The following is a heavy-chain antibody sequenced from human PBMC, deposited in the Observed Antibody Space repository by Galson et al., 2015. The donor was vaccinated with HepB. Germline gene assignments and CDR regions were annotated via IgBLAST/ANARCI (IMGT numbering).Heavy chain of an antibody. V-gene: IGHV3-7*01. CDR2: IKQNGNEK. CDR3: ARRSGSFFDVILGRFDQ. Sequence: SLRLSCAASGFTFSSFWMSWVRQAPGKGLEWVANIKQNGNEKYYVDSVKGRFTISRDNAKNSLYLQMNSLRVEDTAVYYCARRSGSFFDVILGRFDQWGQGALVTVSS. D-gene: IGHD1-26*01. CDR1: GFTFSSFW. J-gene: IGHJ4*02.